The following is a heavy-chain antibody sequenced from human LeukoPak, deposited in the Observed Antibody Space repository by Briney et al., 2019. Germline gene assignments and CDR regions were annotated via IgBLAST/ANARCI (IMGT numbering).Heavy chain of an antibody. J-gene: IGHJ4*02. CDR1: GFAFSTEN. V-gene: IGHV3-53*01. D-gene: IGHD6-13*01. Sequence: GGSLRLSCAASGFAFSTENMNWARQAPGKGLEWVSVIYSGGNTYYADSVKGRFTISRDNSKNTLYLQMNSLRAEDTAVYYCAKTRPLDSSSWSHGDYWGQGTLVTVSS. CDR3: AKTRPLDSSSWSHGDY. CDR2: IYSGGNT.